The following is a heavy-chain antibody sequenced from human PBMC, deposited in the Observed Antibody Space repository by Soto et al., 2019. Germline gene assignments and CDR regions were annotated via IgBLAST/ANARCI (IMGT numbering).Heavy chain of an antibody. CDR2: IYHSGST. CDR3: ARANRGDDYGDAFDY. Sequence: PSETLSLTCAVSGGSISSGGYCWSWIRQPPGKGLEWIGYIYHSGSTYYNPSLKSRVTISVDRSKNQFSLKLSSVTAADTAVYYCARANRGDDYGDAFDYWGQGTLVTVSS. CDR1: GGSISSGGYC. J-gene: IGHJ4*02. V-gene: IGHV4-30-2*01. D-gene: IGHD4-17*01.